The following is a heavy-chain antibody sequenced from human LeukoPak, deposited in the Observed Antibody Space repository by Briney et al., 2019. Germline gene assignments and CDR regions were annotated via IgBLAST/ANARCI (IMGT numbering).Heavy chain of an antibody. J-gene: IGHJ3*02. CDR2: INQDGSDK. Sequence: PGGSLRLSCAASGFTFSSYWMSWVRQAPGMGLEWVANINQDGSDKYYVDSVKGRFTISRDNAKSSLYLQMNSLRAEDTAVYYCARDNWDEAFDIWGQGTMVTVSS. CDR1: GFTFSSYW. CDR3: ARDNWDEAFDI. D-gene: IGHD1-26*01. V-gene: IGHV3-7*01.